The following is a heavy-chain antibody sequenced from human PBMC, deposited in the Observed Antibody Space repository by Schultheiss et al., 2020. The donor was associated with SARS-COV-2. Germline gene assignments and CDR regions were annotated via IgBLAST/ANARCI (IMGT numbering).Heavy chain of an antibody. CDR2: IYYSGST. V-gene: IGHV4-61*08. D-gene: IGHD4-23*01. J-gene: IGHJ6*02. Sequence: SETLSLTCTVSGGSISSGDYYWSWIRQPPGKGLEWIGYIYYSGSTNYNPSLKSRVTISVDTSKNQFSLKLSSVTAADTAVYYCARVPGGNTGYYYYYYGMDVWGQGTTVTVSS. CDR1: GGSISSGDYY. CDR3: ARVPGGNTGYYYYYYGMDV.